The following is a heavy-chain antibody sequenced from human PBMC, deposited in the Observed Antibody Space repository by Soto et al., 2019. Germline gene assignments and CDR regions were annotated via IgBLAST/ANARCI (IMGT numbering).Heavy chain of an antibody. D-gene: IGHD2-2*01. J-gene: IGHJ5*02. CDR2: IYYTGKT. V-gene: IGHV4-30-4*01. CDR1: GDYIHVGGYY. Sequence: SETLSLTCSVSGDYIHVGGYYWTWIRQRPGKGLEWMGYIYYTGKTYYNPSLESRLTMSVDRSKNQFSLRLTSVTAADTAVYFCGRDLTSNANCIDPWGQGTLVTAPQ. CDR3: GRDLTSNANCIDP.